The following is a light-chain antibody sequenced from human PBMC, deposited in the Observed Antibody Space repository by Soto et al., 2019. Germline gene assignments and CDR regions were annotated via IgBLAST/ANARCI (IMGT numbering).Light chain of an antibody. Sequence: DIQMTQSPSTLSASVGDRVTISCRASQSINNYLAWYQQKPGKAPKLLIYAASSLQSGVPSRFSGSGSGTDFTLTISSLQPEDFATYYCQQSYSTPTFGQGTKVDIK. CDR2: AAS. J-gene: IGKJ1*01. CDR1: QSINNY. CDR3: QQSYSTPT. V-gene: IGKV1-39*01.